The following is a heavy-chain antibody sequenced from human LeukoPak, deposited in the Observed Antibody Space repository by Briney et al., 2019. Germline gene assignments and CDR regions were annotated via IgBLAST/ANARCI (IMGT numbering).Heavy chain of an antibody. V-gene: IGHV4-38-2*02. CDR3: ARGHGRYSLFHYMDV. D-gene: IGHD1-26*01. CDR1: GYSISSGYY. Sequence: PSETLSLTCTVSGYSISSGYYWVWIRQPPGKGLEWIGSIYYSGSTYYNPSLKSRVTISVDTSKNQFSLKLSSVTAADTAVYYCARGHGRYSLFHYMDVWGKGTTVTVSS. J-gene: IGHJ6*03. CDR2: IYYSGST.